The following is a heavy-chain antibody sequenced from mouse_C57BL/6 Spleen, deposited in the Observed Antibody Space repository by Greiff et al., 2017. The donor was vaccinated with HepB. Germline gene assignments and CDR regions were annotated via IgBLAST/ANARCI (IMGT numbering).Heavy chain of an antibody. V-gene: IGHV1-9*01. CDR2: ILPGSGST. J-gene: IGHJ3*01. D-gene: IGHD2-4*01. Sequence: QVQLQQSGAELMKPGASVKLSCKATGYTFTGSWIEWVKQRPGHGLEWIGEILPGSGSTNYNEKFKGKATFTADTSSNTAYMQLNSRTSEYSAIYYEARGVYNYDYVLFAYWGHGTLVTVSA. CDR1: GYTFTGSW. CDR3: ARGVYNYDYVLFAY.